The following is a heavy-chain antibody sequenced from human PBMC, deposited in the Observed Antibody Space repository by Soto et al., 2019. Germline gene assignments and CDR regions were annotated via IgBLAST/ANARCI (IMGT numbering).Heavy chain of an antibody. J-gene: IGHJ3*02. CDR3: ARDRSFVLAYDAFDI. D-gene: IGHD3-3*02. Sequence: EVQLVESGGGMVKPGGSLRLSCAASGFTFSSYSMNWVRQAPGKGLEWVSSISSSSSYIYYADSVKGRFTICRNNAKNSRYLQMNSLRAEDTAVYYCARDRSFVLAYDAFDIWGQGPMVTVSS. V-gene: IGHV3-21*01. CDR1: GFTFSSYS. CDR2: ISSSSSYI.